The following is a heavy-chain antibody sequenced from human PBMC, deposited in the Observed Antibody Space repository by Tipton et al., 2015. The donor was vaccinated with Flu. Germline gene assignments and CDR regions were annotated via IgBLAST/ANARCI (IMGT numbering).Heavy chain of an antibody. Sequence: MQLVQSGAEVKKPGESLKISCKGSGYSFTSYWIGWVRQMPGKGLEWMGIIYPGDSDTRYSPSFQGQVTISADKSISTAYLQWSSLKASDTAMYYCARTDTYYYDSSGYSPFDYWGQGTLVTVSS. CDR3: ARTDTYYYDSSGYSPFDY. CDR1: GYSFTSYW. J-gene: IGHJ4*02. D-gene: IGHD3-22*01. V-gene: IGHV5-51*01. CDR2: IYPGDSDT.